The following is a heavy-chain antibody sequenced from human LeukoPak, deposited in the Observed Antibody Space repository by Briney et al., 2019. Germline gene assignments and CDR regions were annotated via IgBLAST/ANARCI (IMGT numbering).Heavy chain of an antibody. V-gene: IGHV3-74*01. D-gene: IGHD3-3*01. J-gene: IGHJ5*02. Sequence: GGSLRLSCAASGFTFSDYWIHWVRQAPGKGLVWVSRINTDGSITNYADSVKGRFTISRDNSMNTLYLQMNSLRAEDTAVYYCASLGRTIFGVVTDPLRRWFDPWGQGTLVTVSS. CDR2: INTDGSIT. CDR1: GFTFSDYW. CDR3: ASLGRTIFGVVTDPLRRWFDP.